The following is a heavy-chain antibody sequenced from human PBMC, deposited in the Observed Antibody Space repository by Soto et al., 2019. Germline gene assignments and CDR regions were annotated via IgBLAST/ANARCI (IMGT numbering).Heavy chain of an antibody. CDR2: TYYRSKWYN. D-gene: IGHD4-17*01. Sequence: PSQTLSLTCAISGDSVSSNSAAWNWIRQSPSRGLEWLGRTYYRSKWYNDYAVSVKSRITINPDTSKNHFSLQLNSVTPEDTAVYYCARVWNQFDYGGLNFDYWGQGTLVTVSS. V-gene: IGHV6-1*01. CDR3: ARVWNQFDYGGLNFDY. CDR1: GDSVSSNSAA. J-gene: IGHJ4*02.